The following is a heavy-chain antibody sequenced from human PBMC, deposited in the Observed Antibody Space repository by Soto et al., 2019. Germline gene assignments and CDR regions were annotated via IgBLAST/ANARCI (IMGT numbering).Heavy chain of an antibody. Sequence: GESLKISCKGSGYSFTSYWISWVRQMPGKGLEWMGRIDPSDSYTNYSPSFRGHVTISADKSISTAYLQWSSLKASDTAMYYCASNVVVVAATPFWFDPWGQGTLVTVSS. CDR1: GYSFTSYW. V-gene: IGHV5-10-1*01. J-gene: IGHJ5*02. D-gene: IGHD2-15*01. CDR2: IDPSDSYT. CDR3: ASNVVVVAATPFWFDP.